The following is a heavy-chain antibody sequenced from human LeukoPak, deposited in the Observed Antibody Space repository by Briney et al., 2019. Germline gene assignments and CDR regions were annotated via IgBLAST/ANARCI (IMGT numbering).Heavy chain of an antibody. CDR1: GGSISSYF. V-gene: IGHV4-4*07. D-gene: IGHD6-19*01. CDR2: IYSSGSF. Sequence: SETLSLTCTVSGGSISSYFWTWIRQPAGRGLEWIGHIYSSGSFKYNPSLKSRVTMSIDTSKNQLSLKPNSVTAADTAVYYCARSGGSSSGSLGLWYSDIWGQGTMVTVYS. J-gene: IGHJ3*02. CDR3: ARSGGSSSGSLGLWYSDI.